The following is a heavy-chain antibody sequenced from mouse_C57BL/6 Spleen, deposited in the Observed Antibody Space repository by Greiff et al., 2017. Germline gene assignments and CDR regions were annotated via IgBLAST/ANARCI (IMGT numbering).Heavy chain of an antibody. CDR1: GYTFTSYW. Sequence: VKLQQSGTELVKPGASVKLSCKASGYTFTSYWMHWVHQTPGQGLEWIGNINPSNGGTNYNEKIKSKATLTVDKSASTAFMQLSSLTSEDSAVYYCARNGYYGSPYYAMDYWGQGTSVTVSS. CDR3: ARNGYYGSPYYAMDY. CDR2: INPSNGGT. J-gene: IGHJ4*01. V-gene: IGHV1-53*01. D-gene: IGHD2-3*01.